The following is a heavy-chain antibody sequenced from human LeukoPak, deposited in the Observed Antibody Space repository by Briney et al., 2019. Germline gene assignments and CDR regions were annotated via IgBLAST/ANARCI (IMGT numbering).Heavy chain of an antibody. J-gene: IGHJ4*02. D-gene: IGHD6-19*01. CDR3: ARYGSGWHNFDC. CDR2: IKPDGSVK. CDR1: GXTFSSHW. Sequence: GGSLRLSCAASGXTFSSHWMIWVRQAPGKGLEWVANIKPDGSVKDYEDSVKGRFTISRDNAKNSLYLQVNSLRAEDTAVYYCARYGSGWHNFDCWGQGTLVTVSS. V-gene: IGHV3-7*05.